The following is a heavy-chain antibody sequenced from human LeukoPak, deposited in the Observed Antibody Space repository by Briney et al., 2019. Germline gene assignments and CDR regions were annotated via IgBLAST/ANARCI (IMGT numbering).Heavy chain of an antibody. J-gene: IGHJ6*03. Sequence: GASVKVSCKASGGTFSSYAISWVRPAPGQGLEWMGWINPNSGGTNYAQKFQGRVTMTRDTSISTAYMELSRLRSDDTAVYYCARGDVLLWFGLENCYYMDVWGKGTTVTVSS. V-gene: IGHV1-2*02. CDR2: INPNSGGT. CDR3: ARGDVLLWFGLENCYYMDV. CDR1: GGTFSSYA. D-gene: IGHD3-10*01.